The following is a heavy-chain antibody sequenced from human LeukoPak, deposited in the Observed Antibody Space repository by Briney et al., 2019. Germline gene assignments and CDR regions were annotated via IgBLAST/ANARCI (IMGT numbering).Heavy chain of an antibody. CDR2: ISYDGSNK. Sequence: PGRSLRLSCAASGFTFSSYAMHWVRQAPGKGLEWVAVISYDGSNKYYADSVKGRFAISRDDSKNTLYLQMSNLRADDTAIYYCARTGTTTFNFFNPWGQGTLVTASS. CDR3: ARTGTTTFNFFNP. J-gene: IGHJ5*02. D-gene: IGHD1-1*01. V-gene: IGHV3-30*09. CDR1: GFTFSSYA.